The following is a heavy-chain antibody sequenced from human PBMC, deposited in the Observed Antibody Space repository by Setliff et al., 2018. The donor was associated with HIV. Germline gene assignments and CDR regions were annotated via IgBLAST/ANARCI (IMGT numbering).Heavy chain of an antibody. J-gene: IGHJ5*02. CDR1: GCTFTSYD. V-gene: IGHV1-8*03. CDR2: MNPNSGNT. CDR3: TNRGGSGTNVGNWFDP. D-gene: IGHD3-10*01. Sequence: ASVKVSCKASGCTFTSYDINWVRQAAGQGLEWMGWMNPNSGNTGSAHKFQGRLTLTAVQSENSVYMELSSLRSDDTAVYYCTNRGGSGTNVGNWFDPWGQGTLVTVSS.